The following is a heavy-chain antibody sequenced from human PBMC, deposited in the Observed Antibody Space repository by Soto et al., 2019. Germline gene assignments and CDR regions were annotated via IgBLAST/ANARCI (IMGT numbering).Heavy chain of an antibody. CDR1: GSRFSNYF. Sequence: QVQLVQSGAEVKTPGSSLKVSCTVSGSRFSNYFISWVRQAPGHGLEWLGRIIPIFNSTQYAQKFQGRVTITADKYTTTASLELSSLRSDDTAVYYCAREGRGKKAGYNGLVSLGYWGQGTLVTVSS. V-gene: IGHV1-69*06. CDR2: IIPIFNST. CDR3: AREGRGKKAGYNGLVSLGY. D-gene: IGHD2-2*02. J-gene: IGHJ4*02.